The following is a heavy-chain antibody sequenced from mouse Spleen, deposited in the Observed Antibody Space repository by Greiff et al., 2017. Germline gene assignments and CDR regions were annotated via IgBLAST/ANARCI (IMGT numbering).Heavy chain of an antibody. D-gene: IGHD2-1*01. CDR3: ARSNYEDAMDY. CDR2: INPYNGGT. Sequence: EVKLQESGPVLVKPGASVKMSCKASGYTFTDYYMNWVKQSHGKSLEWIGVINPYNGGTSYNQKFKGKATLTVDKSSSTAYMELNSLTSEDSAVYYCARSNYEDAMDYWGQGTSVTVSS. V-gene: IGHV1-19*01. CDR1: GYTFTDYY. J-gene: IGHJ4*01.